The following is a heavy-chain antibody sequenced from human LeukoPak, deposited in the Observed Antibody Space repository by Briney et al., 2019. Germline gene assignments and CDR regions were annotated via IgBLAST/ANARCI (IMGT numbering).Heavy chain of an antibody. CDR3: ARAPRPWNDFDY. J-gene: IGHJ4*02. D-gene: IGHD1-1*01. CDR1: GVSISSGSYY. V-gene: IGHV4-61*02. CDR2: IYTSGST. Sequence: SETLSLTCTVSGVSISSGSYYWSWIRQPAGKGLEWIGRIYTSGSTNYNPSLKSRVTISVDTSKNQFSLKLSSVTAADTAVYYCARAPRPWNDFDYWGQGTLVTVSS.